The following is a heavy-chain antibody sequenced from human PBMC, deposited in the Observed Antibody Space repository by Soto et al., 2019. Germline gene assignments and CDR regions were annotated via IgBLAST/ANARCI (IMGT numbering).Heavy chain of an antibody. CDR1: GFTFSSYA. Sequence: PGGSLRLSCAASGFTFSSYAMSWVRQAPGKGLEWVSAISGSGGSTYYADSVKGRFTISRDNSKNTLYLQMNSLRAEGTAVYYCAKDQLVAVAGFDYWGQGTLVTVSS. J-gene: IGHJ4*02. CDR3: AKDQLVAVAGFDY. V-gene: IGHV3-23*01. D-gene: IGHD6-19*01. CDR2: ISGSGGST.